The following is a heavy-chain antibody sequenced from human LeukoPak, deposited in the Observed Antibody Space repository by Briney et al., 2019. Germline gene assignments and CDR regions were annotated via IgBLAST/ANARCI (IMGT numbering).Heavy chain of an antibody. D-gene: IGHD3-3*01. Sequence: GGSLRLSCAASGFTFDDYAMHWVRQAPGKGLEWVSSISSSSSYIYYADSVKGRFTISRDNAKNSLYLQMNSLRAEDTAVYYCARERDFWSGLDYWGQGTLVTVFS. J-gene: IGHJ4*02. CDR3: ARERDFWSGLDY. CDR2: ISSSSSYI. CDR1: GFTFDDYA. V-gene: IGHV3-21*01.